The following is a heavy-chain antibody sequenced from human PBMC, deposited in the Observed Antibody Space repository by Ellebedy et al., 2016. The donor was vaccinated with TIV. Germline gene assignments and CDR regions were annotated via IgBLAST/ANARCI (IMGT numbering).Heavy chain of an antibody. J-gene: IGHJ3*02. CDR1: GYTFTSYG. CDR2: ISAYNGNT. Sequence: ASVKVSXKASGYTFTSYGISWVRQAPGQGLEWMGWISAYNGNTNYAQKLQGRVTMTTDTSTSTAYMELRSLRSDDTAVYYCASLKGTGDAFDIWGQGTMVTVSS. CDR3: ASLKGTGDAFDI. V-gene: IGHV1-18*01. D-gene: IGHD1-1*01.